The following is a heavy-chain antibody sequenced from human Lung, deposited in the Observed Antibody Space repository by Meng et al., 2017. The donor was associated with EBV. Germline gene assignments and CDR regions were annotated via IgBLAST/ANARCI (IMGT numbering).Heavy chain of an antibody. D-gene: IGHD1-1*01. CDR3: ARPQLTWFDP. Sequence: VQLVGSGGGLVKPGGSQRLSCAASGFTFSSYAMHWVRQAPGKGLEWVAVISYDGSNKYYADSVKGRFTISRDNSKNTLYLQMNSLRAEDTAVYYCARPQLTWFDPWGQGTLVTVSS. J-gene: IGHJ5*02. V-gene: IGHV3-30-3*01. CDR2: ISYDGSNK. CDR1: GFTFSSYA.